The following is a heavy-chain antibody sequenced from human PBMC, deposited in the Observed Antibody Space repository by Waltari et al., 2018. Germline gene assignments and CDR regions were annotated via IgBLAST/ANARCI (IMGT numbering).Heavy chain of an antibody. J-gene: IGHJ3*02. V-gene: IGHV1-69*12. D-gene: IGHD1-26*01. CDR1: GGTFGTYA. CDR2: VIPIFGTP. Sequence: QVQLVQSGAEVKQPGASVKVPCKASGGTFGTYAITWVRQAPGQGLEWMGGVIPIFGTPNYAPKFQGRVTVSADPSTSTAYLEVRRLISEDTAVYYCAKREIGYAFDIWGHGTMVTVSS. CDR3: AKREIGYAFDI.